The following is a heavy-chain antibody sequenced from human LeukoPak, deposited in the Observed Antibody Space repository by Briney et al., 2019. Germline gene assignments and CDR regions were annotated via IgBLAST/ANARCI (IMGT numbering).Heavy chain of an antibody. D-gene: IGHD3-10*01. CDR1: GFTFSSYS. CDR2: ISSSSYI. J-gene: IGHJ4*02. V-gene: IGHV3-21*01. Sequence: GGSLRLSCAASGFTFSSYSMNWVRQAPGKGLEWVSSISSSSYIYYADSVKGRFTISRDNAKNSLYLQMNSLRAEDTAVYYCAREGPPYYYGSGSYGGGYWGQGTLVTVSS. CDR3: AREGPPYYYGSGSYGGGY.